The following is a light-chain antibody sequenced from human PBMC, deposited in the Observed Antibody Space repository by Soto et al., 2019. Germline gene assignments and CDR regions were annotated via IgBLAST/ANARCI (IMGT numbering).Light chain of an antibody. CDR2: GAS. CDR3: QQFQKWPLT. J-gene: IGKJ4*01. CDR1: ESANSN. Sequence: EIVMTQSPATVSVSPGERATLSCRASESANSNLAWYQQKPGQAPRLLIYGASTRATGIPARFSGSGSGTEFTLTISSRQSEDFAVYYCQQFQKWPLTFGGGTKVEIK. V-gene: IGKV3-15*01.